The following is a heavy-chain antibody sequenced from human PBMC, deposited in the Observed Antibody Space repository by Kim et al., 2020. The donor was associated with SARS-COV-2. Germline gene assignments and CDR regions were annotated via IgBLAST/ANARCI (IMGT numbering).Heavy chain of an antibody. CDR1: GYTFTSYG. CDR2: ISAYNGNT. J-gene: IGHJ6*02. V-gene: IGHV1-18*01. Sequence: ASVKVSCKASGYTFTSYGISWVRQAPGQGLEWMGWISAYNGNTNYAQKLHGRVTMTTDTSTSTAYMELRSLRSDDTAVYYCAGIYGGISYYYGMDVWGQGTTVTVSS. CDR3: AGIYGGISYYYGMDV. D-gene: IGHD4-17*01.